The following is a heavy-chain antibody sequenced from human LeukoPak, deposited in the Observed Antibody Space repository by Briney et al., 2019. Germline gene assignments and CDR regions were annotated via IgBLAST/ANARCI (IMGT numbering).Heavy chain of an antibody. CDR2: ISYDGSNK. V-gene: IGHV3-30-3*01. J-gene: IGHJ4*02. Sequence: GRSLRLSCAASGFTFSSYAMHWVRQAPGKGLEWVAVISYDGSNKSYADSVKGRFTISRDNSKNTLYLQMNSLRAEDTAVYYCARARWYFDYWGQGTLVTVSS. D-gene: IGHD4-23*01. CDR3: ARARWYFDY. CDR1: GFTFSSYA.